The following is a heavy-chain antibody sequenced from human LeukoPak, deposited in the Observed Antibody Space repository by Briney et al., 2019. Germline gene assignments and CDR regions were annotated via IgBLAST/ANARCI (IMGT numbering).Heavy chain of an antibody. Sequence: PGGSLRLSCAASGFTFSSYWMHWVRQAPGKGLVWLSRINSDGSTTTYADSVRGRFIISRDNAKNTLYLQMNSLGAEDTAVYNCARVKVGVWGVFETWGQGTMVTVSS. CDR2: INSDGSTT. D-gene: IGHD1-26*01. V-gene: IGHV3-74*03. CDR3: ARVKVGVWGVFET. CDR1: GFTFSSYW. J-gene: IGHJ3*02.